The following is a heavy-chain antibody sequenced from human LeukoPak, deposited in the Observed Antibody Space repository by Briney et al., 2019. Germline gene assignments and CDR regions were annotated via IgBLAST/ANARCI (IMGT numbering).Heavy chain of an antibody. V-gene: IGHV3-53*01. CDR2: IYSGGST. CDR3: ARGNSSSWYGEGADAFDI. CDR1: GFTVSSNY. D-gene: IGHD6-13*01. Sequence: PGGSLRLSCAASGFTVSSNYMSWVRQAPGKRLERVSVIYSGGSTYYADSVKGRFTISRDNSKNTLYLQMNSLRAEDTAVYYCARGNSSSWYGEGADAFDIWGQGTMVTVSS. J-gene: IGHJ3*02.